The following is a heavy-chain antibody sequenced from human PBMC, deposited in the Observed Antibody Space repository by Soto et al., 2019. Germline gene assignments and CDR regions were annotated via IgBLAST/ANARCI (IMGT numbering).Heavy chain of an antibody. D-gene: IGHD3-22*01. CDR2: ISSGGSSI. Sequence: EVQLVESGGGLVQPGGSLRLSCAASGFTFSSYSMNWVRQAPGKGLECISYISSGGSSIYNADSVKGRFTSSRDNAKNPLYLQMNSLRDEDTAVYYCASLRYDSRVWGQGTLVTVSS. CDR1: GFTFSSYS. CDR3: ASLRYDSRV. J-gene: IGHJ4*02. V-gene: IGHV3-48*02.